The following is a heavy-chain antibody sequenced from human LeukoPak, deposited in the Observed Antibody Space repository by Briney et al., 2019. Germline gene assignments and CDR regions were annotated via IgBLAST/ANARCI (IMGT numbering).Heavy chain of an antibody. CDR2: ISSSSSYI. D-gene: IGHD6-6*01. CDR1: VFTFSSYS. V-gene: IGHV3-21*01. J-gene: IGHJ4*02. CDR3: LGVAARPTRNFDY. Sequence: GGSLRLSCTASVFTFSSYSMNWVRQAPGKGLEWVSCISSSSSYIYYADSVKGRFTISRDNAKNSLYLQMNSLRAEDTAVYYCLGVAARPTRNFDYWGQGTLVTVAS.